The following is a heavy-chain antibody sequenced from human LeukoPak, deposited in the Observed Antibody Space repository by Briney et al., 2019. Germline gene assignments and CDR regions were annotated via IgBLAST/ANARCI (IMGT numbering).Heavy chain of an antibody. V-gene: IGHV3-23*01. Sequence: GGSLRLSCTASGFIFSNYAMTWVRQAPGKGLEWVSYGGSGGSTYYADSVKGRFTVSRDNSKSTLYLQMNSLTAEDTAVYYCAKMRGQYYHSYYMDAWGKGTTVTVSS. CDR3: AKMRGQYYHSYYMDA. J-gene: IGHJ6*03. CDR1: GFIFSNYA. CDR2: GGSGGST.